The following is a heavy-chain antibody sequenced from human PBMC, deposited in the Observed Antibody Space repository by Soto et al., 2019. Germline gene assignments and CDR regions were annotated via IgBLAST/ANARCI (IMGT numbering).Heavy chain of an antibody. V-gene: IGHV3-73*01. CDR2: IRSRANNFAT. J-gene: IGHJ6*02. Sequence: GGSLRLSCVASGFIFSGSAIHWVRQASGKGLEWVGRIRSRANNFATSSAASVKGRFTFSRDDSKNTAYLQMNTLKPEDTAVYYCARGQGAAIGDYYYHGMDVWGQGTTVTAP. CDR3: ARGQGAAIGDYYYHGMDV. D-gene: IGHD2-2*02. CDR1: GFIFSGSA.